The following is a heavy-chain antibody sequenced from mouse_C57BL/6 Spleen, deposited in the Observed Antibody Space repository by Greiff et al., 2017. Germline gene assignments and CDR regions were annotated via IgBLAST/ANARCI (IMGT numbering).Heavy chain of an antibody. CDR3: ASITTVVPPMDY. V-gene: IGHV1-82*01. Sequence: QVQLQHSGPELVKPGASVKISCKASGYAFSSSWMNWVKQRPGKGLEWIGRIYPGDGDTNYNGKFKGKATLTADKSSSTAYMQLSSLTSEDSAVYFCASITTVVPPMDYWGQGTSVTVSS. D-gene: IGHD1-1*01. CDR1: GYAFSSSW. J-gene: IGHJ4*01. CDR2: IYPGDGDT.